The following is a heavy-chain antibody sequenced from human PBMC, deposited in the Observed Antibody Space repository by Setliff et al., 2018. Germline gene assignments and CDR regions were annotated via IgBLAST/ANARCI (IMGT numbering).Heavy chain of an antibody. CDR2: IYIGGSA. CDR1: GGSISSYY. D-gene: IGHD6-19*01. J-gene: IGHJ6*03. CDR3: AREQWLDPPGYYYMDV. Sequence: PSATLSLACTVSGGSISSYYWSWIRQPAGKGLEWIGHIYIGGSANYNPSLKSRVTMSIDTSKNQFSLKLNSETAADMAVYYCAREQWLDPPGYYYMDVWAKGTTVTVSS. V-gene: IGHV4-4*07.